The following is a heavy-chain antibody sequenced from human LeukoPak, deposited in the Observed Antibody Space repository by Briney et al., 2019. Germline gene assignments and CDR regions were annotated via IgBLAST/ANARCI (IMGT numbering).Heavy chain of an antibody. J-gene: IGHJ4*02. V-gene: IGHV3-9*01. D-gene: IGHD3-22*01. CDR2: ISWNSGSM. CDR3: AKDRRYYDSSGYRLAY. CDR1: GFTFDDYA. Sequence: PGGSLRLSCTASGFTFDDYAMHWVRQAPGKGLEWVSGISWNSGSMDYADSVKGRFTISRDNSKNTLYLQMNSLRAEDTAVYYCAKDRRYYDSSGYRLAYWGQGTLVTVSS.